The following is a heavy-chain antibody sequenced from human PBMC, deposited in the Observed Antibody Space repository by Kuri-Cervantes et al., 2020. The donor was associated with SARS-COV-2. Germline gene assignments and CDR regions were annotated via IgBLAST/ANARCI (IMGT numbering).Heavy chain of an antibody. V-gene: IGHV1-24*01. CDR1: GYTLTELS. J-gene: IGHJ5*02. Sequence: ASVKVSCKVSGYTLTELSMHWVRQAPGKGLEWMGGFDPEDGETIYAQKFQGRVTMTEDTSTDTAYVELSSLRSEDTAVYYCAKGGSGSYYAFDPWGQGTLVTVSS. CDR3: AKGGSGSYYAFDP. D-gene: IGHD3-10*01. CDR2: FDPEDGET.